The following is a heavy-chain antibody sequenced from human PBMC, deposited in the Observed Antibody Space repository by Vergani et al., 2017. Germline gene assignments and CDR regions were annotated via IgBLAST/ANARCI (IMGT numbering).Heavy chain of an antibody. J-gene: IGHJ6*02. CDR1: DSSIMTNPY. Sequence: QVQLQESGPGLVKPSETLTLTCDVSDSSIMTNPYWGWFRQSPGKGLEWIGCIHHSGDTHYNSSLKSRVSISIVSSSKLYLSLTSVTAADTAIYYCARHRDSRGFFRSSYFCGMDVWGHGTTVTVSS. CDR2: IHHSGDT. V-gene: IGHV4-38-2*01. D-gene: IGHD3-3*01. CDR3: ARHRDSRGFFRSSYFCGMDV.